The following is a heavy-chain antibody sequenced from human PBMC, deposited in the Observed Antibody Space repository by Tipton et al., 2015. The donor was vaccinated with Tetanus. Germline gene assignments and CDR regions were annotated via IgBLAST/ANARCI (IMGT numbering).Heavy chain of an antibody. CDR1: GYTFTNYH. D-gene: IGHD3-22*01. CDR3: ARDRGDYIYYGMDV. Sequence: QLVQSGAEMKKPGASVKVSCTASGYTFTNYHIYWVRQAPGQGLEWMGWIDPNSGGTVYAQKFQGRVTMTRDTSISTAYMELRSLRSDDTAVYYCARDRGDYIYYGMDVWGPGTTVTVS. V-gene: IGHV1-2*02. CDR2: IDPNSGGT. J-gene: IGHJ6*02.